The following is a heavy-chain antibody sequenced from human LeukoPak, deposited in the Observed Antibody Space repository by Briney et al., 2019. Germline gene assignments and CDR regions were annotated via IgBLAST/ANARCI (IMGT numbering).Heavy chain of an antibody. Sequence: GGSLRLSCAASGFTFSSYAMHWVRQPPGKGLEWVAVISYDGSNKYYADSEHGRFTISRDNAKNSLYLQMKSLRAEDTAVYYCARDHDRYCSGGRCSEFDYWGQGTLVTVSS. CDR3: ARDHDRYCSGGRCSEFDY. V-gene: IGHV3-30*04. CDR2: ISYDGSNK. D-gene: IGHD2-15*01. J-gene: IGHJ4*02. CDR1: GFTFSSYA.